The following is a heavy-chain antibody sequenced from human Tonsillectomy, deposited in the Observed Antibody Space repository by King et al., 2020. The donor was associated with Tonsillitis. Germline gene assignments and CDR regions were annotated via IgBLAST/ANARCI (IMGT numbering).Heavy chain of an antibody. Sequence: VQLVESGGGLVQPGGSLRLSCAASGFTFSSYAMSWVRHAPGKGLEWVSAISGSGGSTYYADSVKGRSTISRDNSKNTLYLQMNRLRAEETAVYYCAKVGYYDFWSGYEIFDYWGQGTLVTVSS. D-gene: IGHD3-3*01. CDR1: GFTFSSYA. CDR3: AKVGYYDFWSGYEIFDY. CDR2: ISGSGGST. V-gene: IGHV3-23*04. J-gene: IGHJ4*02.